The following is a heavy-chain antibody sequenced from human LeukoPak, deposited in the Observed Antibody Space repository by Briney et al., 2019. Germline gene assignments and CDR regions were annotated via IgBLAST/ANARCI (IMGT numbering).Heavy chain of an antibody. CDR3: ARGLNDYSNYEL. CDR1: GYTLTELS. V-gene: IGHV1-24*01. CDR2: FDPEDGET. J-gene: IGHJ4*02. D-gene: IGHD4-11*01. Sequence: ASVKVSCKVSGYTLTELSMHWVRQAPGKGLEWMGGFDPEDGETIYAQKFQGRVTITADESTSTAYMELSSLRSEDTAVYYCARGLNDYSNYELWGQGTLVTVSS.